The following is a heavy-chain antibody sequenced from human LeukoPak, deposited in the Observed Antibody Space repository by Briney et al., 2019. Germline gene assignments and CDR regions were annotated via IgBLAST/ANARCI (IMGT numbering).Heavy chain of an antibody. Sequence: SETLSLTCTVSGGSTSSGGYYWSWIRQPPGKGLEWIGSIYSSGSTYYNPSLKSRVSISVDTSKNHFSLKLSSVTAADTAVFYCARHESSGYYDAFHIWGRGTMVTVSS. CDR3: ARHESSGYYDAFHI. J-gene: IGHJ3*02. CDR2: IYSSGST. D-gene: IGHD3-22*01. V-gene: IGHV4-39*01. CDR1: GGSTSSGGYY.